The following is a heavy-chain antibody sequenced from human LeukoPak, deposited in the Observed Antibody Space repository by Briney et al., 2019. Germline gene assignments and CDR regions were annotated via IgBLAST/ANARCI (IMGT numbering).Heavy chain of an antibody. D-gene: IGHD6-19*01. CDR1: GGTFSSYA. J-gene: IGHJ6*03. Sequence: SVKASCKASGGTFSSYAISWVQQAPGQGLEWMGGIIPIFGTANYAQKFQGRVTITADESTSTAYMELSSLRSEDTAVYYCARASAVAGYYYYYMDVWGKGTTVTISS. CDR2: IIPIFGTA. CDR3: ARASAVAGYYYYYMDV. V-gene: IGHV1-69*13.